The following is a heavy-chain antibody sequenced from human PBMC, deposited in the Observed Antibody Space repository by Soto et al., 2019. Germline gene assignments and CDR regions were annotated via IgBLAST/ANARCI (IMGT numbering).Heavy chain of an antibody. CDR3: ARDLSGDDH. CDR2: INPASGST. Sequence: QVQLVQSGAEVKKPGASVKVSCRTSGYTFTHYYIHWVRQAPGQGLEWLGIINPASGSTNYAQDFKGIVTVSMDTSSTTVYMELSGLRAEDTAIFYCARDLSGDDHWGQGTLVTVSS. J-gene: IGHJ4*02. D-gene: IGHD3-16*02. CDR1: GYTFTHYY. V-gene: IGHV1-46*01.